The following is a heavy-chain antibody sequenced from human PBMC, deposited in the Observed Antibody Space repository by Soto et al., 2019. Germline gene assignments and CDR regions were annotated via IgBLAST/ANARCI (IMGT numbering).Heavy chain of an antibody. CDR1: GFTFSSYA. CDR3: ARDSGSYSAGGWFDP. Sequence: EVQLLESGGGLVQPGGSLRLSCAASGFTFSSYAMSWVRQAPGKGLEWVSAISGSGGSTYYADSVKGRFTISRDNSKNTLYLQMNSLRAEDTAVYYCARDSGSYSAGGWFDPWGQGTLVTVSS. J-gene: IGHJ5*02. D-gene: IGHD1-26*01. V-gene: IGHV3-23*01. CDR2: ISGSGGST.